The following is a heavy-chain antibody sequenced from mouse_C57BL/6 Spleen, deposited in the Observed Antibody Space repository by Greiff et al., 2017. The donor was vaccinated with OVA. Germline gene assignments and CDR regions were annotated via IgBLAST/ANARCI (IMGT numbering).Heavy chain of an antibody. J-gene: IGHJ2*01. V-gene: IGHV5-4*01. CDR2: ISDGGSYT. CDR1: GFTFSSYA. CDR3: ARDRGSREYFDY. D-gene: IGHD3-1*01. Sequence: EVQVVESGGGLVKPGGSLKLSCAASGFTFSSYAMSWVRQTPEKRLEWVATISDGGSYTYYPDNVKGRFTISRDNAKNNLYLQMSHLKSEDTAMYYCARDRGSREYFDYWGQGTTLTVSS.